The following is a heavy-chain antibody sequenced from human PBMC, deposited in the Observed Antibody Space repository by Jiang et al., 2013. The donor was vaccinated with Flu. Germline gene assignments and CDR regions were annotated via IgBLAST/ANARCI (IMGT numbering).Heavy chain of an antibody. CDR2: LNTVNGDT. CDR3: ARDLIGTPDY. Sequence: GAEVKMPGASVKISCKTSGYSFTSWTMHWVRQAPGQRLEWLGWLNTVNGDTKYSQKFQGRVTFTRDTSATTAYMELRSLTSEDTAVYYCARDLIGTPDYWGQGSLITVSS. J-gene: IGHJ4*02. V-gene: IGHV1-3*04. D-gene: IGHD1-7*01. CDR1: GYSFTSWT.